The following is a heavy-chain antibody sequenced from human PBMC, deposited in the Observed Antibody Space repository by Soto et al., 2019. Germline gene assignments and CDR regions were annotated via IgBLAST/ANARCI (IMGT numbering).Heavy chain of an antibody. CDR2: IIPIFGTA. Sequence: ASVKVSCKASGGTFSSYAISWVRQAPGQGLEWMGGIIPIFGTANYAQKFQGRVTITADESTSTAYMELSSLRSEDTAVYYCARDIVVVPAAMVEAFDIWGQGTMVSVSS. D-gene: IGHD2-2*01. V-gene: IGHV1-69*13. CDR3: ARDIVVVPAAMVEAFDI. CDR1: GGTFSSYA. J-gene: IGHJ3*02.